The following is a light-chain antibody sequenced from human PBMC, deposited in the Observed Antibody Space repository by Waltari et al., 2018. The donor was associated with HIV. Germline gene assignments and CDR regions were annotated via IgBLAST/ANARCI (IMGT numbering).Light chain of an antibody. Sequence: QSALTQPAYVSGSPGHSITIACSGPPSDIYPFNYVSWYQHPPGNVPKLIFFEVYSRPAGVSDRFSASKSGNTASLTISDLQAEDEADYFCSSYSTRNFLIFGGGTKLTVL. CDR3: SSYSTRNFLI. CDR2: EVY. V-gene: IGLV2-14*01. J-gene: IGLJ2*01. CDR1: PSDIYPFNY.